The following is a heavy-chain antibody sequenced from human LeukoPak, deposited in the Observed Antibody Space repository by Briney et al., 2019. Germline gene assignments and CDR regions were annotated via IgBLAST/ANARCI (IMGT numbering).Heavy chain of an antibody. V-gene: IGHV4-59*01. CDR3: ARREGSGSSPF. Sequence: SETLSLTCTVSGGSISGYYWSWMRQPPGKGLEWIAYIYYTGITNYNPSLKSRVTISVDTSKNQFSLRLTSMTAADTAVYYCARREGSGSSPFWGQGTMVTVSS. CDR2: IYYTGIT. CDR1: GGSISGYY. D-gene: IGHD3-10*01. J-gene: IGHJ3*01.